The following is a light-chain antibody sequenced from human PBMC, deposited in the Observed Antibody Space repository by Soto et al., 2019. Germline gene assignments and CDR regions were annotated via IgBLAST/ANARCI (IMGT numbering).Light chain of an antibody. Sequence: QSALTQPPSVSAAPGQRVTISCSGSSSNIGGNSVSWYQQLPGTAPKLLIYDDDKRPSGIPDRFSGSKSGTSATLSITGFQTGDEADYYCGSWDSSLSASVFGSGTKVTVL. CDR1: SSNIGGNS. CDR3: GSWDSSLSASV. V-gene: IGLV1-51*01. J-gene: IGLJ1*01. CDR2: DDD.